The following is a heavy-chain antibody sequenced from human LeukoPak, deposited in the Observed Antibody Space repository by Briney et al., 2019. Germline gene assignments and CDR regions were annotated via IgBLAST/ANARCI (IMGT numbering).Heavy chain of an antibody. V-gene: IGHV1-69*13. Sequence: ASVKVSCKASGGTFSSYAISWVQQAPGQGLEWMGGIIPIFGTANYAQKFQGRVTITADESTSTAYMELSSLRSEDAAVYYCATVGRLGGSGSLFDNWFDPWGQGTLVTVSS. CDR1: GGTFSSYA. CDR2: IIPIFGTA. D-gene: IGHD3-10*01. CDR3: ATVGRLGGSGSLFDNWFDP. J-gene: IGHJ5*02.